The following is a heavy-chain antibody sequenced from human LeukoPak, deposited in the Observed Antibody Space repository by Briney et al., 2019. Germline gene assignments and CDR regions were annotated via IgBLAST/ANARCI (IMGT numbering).Heavy chain of an antibody. Sequence: SVEVSCKASGGTFSSYAISWVRQAPGQGLEWMGGIIPIFGTANYAQKFQGRVTITTDTSTSTAYMELRSLRSDDTAVYYCARALVVPAAIGGWFDPWGQGTLVTVSS. CDR2: IIPIFGTA. J-gene: IGHJ5*02. CDR1: GGTFSSYA. CDR3: ARALVVPAAIGGWFDP. D-gene: IGHD2-2*02. V-gene: IGHV1-69*05.